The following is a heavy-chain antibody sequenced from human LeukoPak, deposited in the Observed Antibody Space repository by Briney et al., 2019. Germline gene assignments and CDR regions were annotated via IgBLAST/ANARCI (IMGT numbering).Heavy chain of an antibody. CDR2: IYYLGHT. J-gene: IGHJ4*02. CDR3: ASVVLYSGYDNHIDY. D-gene: IGHD5-12*01. CDR1: GGSISSSDYY. Sequence: PSETLSLTCTVSGGSISSSDYYWAWVRQPPGMGLEWIATIYYLGHTDYNPSLKSRVTISVDTSKNQFSLKLSSATAADTAVYYCASVVLYSGYDNHIDYWGQGTLVTVSS. V-gene: IGHV4-39*07.